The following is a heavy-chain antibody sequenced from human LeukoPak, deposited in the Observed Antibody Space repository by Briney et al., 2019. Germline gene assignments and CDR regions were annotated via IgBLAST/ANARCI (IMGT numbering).Heavy chain of an antibody. CDR3: VRNRQYYYMDV. J-gene: IGHJ6*03. Sequence: GGSLRLSCAATGFTFSSYWMDWVRQVPGKGLVWVSRISSDGSSSSNADSVRGRFTISRDNAKNTLYLQMNSLRAEDTAVYYRVRNRQYYYMDVWGKGITVTVSS. D-gene: IGHD1-14*01. CDR2: ISSDGSSS. V-gene: IGHV3-74*01. CDR1: GFTFSSYW.